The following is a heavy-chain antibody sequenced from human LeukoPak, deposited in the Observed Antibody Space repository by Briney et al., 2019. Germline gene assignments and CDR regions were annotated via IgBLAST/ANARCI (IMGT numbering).Heavy chain of an antibody. CDR3: QKTAYDILTGYQGQYYYYGMDV. CDR1: GGSFSGNY. J-gene: IGHJ6*02. Sequence: PSETLSLTSAVYGGSFSGNYWSWIHQRPGKEPHRIGEINHSASTNANPSLKCRVTISVDTAKNQFSLKLSSVTAADTVVYFKQKTAYDILTGYQGQYYYYGMDVWGQGTTVTVSS. V-gene: IGHV4-34*01. CDR2: INHSAST. D-gene: IGHD3-9*01.